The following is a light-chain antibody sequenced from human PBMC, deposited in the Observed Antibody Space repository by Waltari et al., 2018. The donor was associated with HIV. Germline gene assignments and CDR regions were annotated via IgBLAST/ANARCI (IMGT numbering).Light chain of an antibody. CDR2: SNN. J-gene: IGLJ3*02. CDR1: SSNIGSNT. V-gene: IGLV1-44*01. Sequence: QSVLTQPPSASGTPGQRVTISCSGSSSNIGSNTVNWYQQPPGTAPKLLIYSNNQRPSGVRDRFSGSKSGTSASLAISGLQSEDEADYYCAAWDDSLNGHWVFGGGTKLTVL. CDR3: AAWDDSLNGHWV.